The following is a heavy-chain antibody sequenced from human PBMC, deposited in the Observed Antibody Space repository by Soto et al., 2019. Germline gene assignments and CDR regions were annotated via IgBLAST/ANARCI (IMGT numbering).Heavy chain of an antibody. CDR1: GDSISGSDYH. CDR2: ISYSGST. Sequence: SETLSLTCTVSGDSISGSDYHWSWIRQPPGEGLEWIGHISYSGSTHYNPSLRSRVVISIDMSQKQFSLKLSSVTAADTAVYYCARGLTGLLLKDWGQGTLVTVSS. CDR3: ARGLTGLLLKD. D-gene: IGHD3-10*01. J-gene: IGHJ4*02. V-gene: IGHV4-30-4*01.